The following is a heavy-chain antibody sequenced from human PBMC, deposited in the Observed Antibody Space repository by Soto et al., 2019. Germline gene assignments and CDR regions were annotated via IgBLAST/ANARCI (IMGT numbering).Heavy chain of an antibody. J-gene: IGHJ1*01. CDR1: GGSISSSNW. CDR2: IYHSGST. D-gene: IGHD6-19*01. Sequence: QVQLQESGPGLVKPSGTLSLTCAVSGGSISSSNWWSWVRQPPGKGLEWIGEIYHSGSTNYHPSLKTRVTRSVDRSQHQFSLKMGSVTAADTAVYYCARVDPDLSGWYPGYFQHWGQGTLVTVSS. CDR3: ARVDPDLSGWYPGYFQH. V-gene: IGHV4-4*02.